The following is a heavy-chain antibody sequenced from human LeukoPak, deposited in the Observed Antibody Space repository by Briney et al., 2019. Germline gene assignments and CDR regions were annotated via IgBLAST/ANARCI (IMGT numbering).Heavy chain of an antibody. CDR2: ISGGGGNT. V-gene: IGHV3-23*01. CDR1: GYSISSGYY. Sequence: ETLSLTCTVSGYSISSGYYWGWIRQPPGKGLEWVSAISGGGGNTYYADSVKGRFTISRDNSKNTLYLQMSSLRAEDAALYYCAKGPLIEVAGTTWDYWGQGTLVTVSS. CDR3: AKGPLIEVAGTTWDY. J-gene: IGHJ4*02. D-gene: IGHD6-19*01.